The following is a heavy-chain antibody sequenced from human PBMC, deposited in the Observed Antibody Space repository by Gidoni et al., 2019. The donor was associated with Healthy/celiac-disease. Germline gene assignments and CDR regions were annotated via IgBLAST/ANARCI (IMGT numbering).Heavy chain of an antibody. CDR3: ARVPNYDFWSGYNSDYFDY. J-gene: IGHJ4*02. Sequence: QVQLQESGPGLVKPSETLSLTCTVSGVSISSYYWSWIRQPPGKGLEWIGYIYYSGSTNYNPSLKSRVTISVDTSKNQFSLKLSSVTAADTAVYYCARVPNYDFWSGYNSDYFDYWGQGTLVTVSS. CDR2: IYYSGST. D-gene: IGHD3-3*01. V-gene: IGHV4-59*01. CDR1: GVSISSYY.